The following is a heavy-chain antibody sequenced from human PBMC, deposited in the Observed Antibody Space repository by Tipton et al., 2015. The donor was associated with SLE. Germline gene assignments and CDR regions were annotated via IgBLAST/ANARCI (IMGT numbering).Heavy chain of an antibody. CDR1: GGSITSNY. CDR3: ARDLEAFDI. V-gene: IGHV4-59*01. D-gene: IGHD1-1*01. CDR2: IYYSGST. Sequence: TLSLTCTVSGGSITSNYWSWIRQSPGKGLEWIGYIYYSGSTNYNPSLKSRVTISVDTSKNQFSLRLSSVTAGDTAVYYCARDLEAFDIWGQGTMVTVSS. J-gene: IGHJ3*02.